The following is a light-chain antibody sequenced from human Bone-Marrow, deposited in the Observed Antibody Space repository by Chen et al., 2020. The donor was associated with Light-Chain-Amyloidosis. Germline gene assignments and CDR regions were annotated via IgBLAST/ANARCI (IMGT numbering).Light chain of an antibody. Sequence: SYELTQPPSVSVSPGQTARITCSGDDLPTKYAYWYQQKPGQAPVVVIHRDTERPSGISERFSGSSSGTTATLTISGVQAEDEADYHCQSTDSSGTYEVIFGGGTKLTGL. J-gene: IGLJ2*01. CDR3: QSTDSSGTYEVI. CDR2: RDT. CDR1: DLPTKY. V-gene: IGLV3-25*03.